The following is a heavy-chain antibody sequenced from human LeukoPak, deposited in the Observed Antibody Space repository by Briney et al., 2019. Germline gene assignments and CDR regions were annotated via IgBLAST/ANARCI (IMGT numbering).Heavy chain of an antibody. CDR3: ARDLRITMVRGVIPS. CDR1: GFTFSSYS. Sequence: PGGSLRLSCAASGFTFSSYSMNWVRQAPGKGLEWVSYISSSSSTIYYADSVEGRFTISRDNAKNSLYLQMNSLRDEDTAVYCCARDLRITMVRGVIPSWGQGTLVTVSS. CDR2: ISSSSSTI. V-gene: IGHV3-48*02. J-gene: IGHJ5*02. D-gene: IGHD3-10*01.